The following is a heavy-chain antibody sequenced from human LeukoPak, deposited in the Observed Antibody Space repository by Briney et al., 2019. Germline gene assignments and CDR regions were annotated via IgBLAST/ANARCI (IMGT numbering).Heavy chain of an antibody. Sequence: GGSLTLSCAASGFTFSSYAMTWVRQAPGKGLEWVSGISGSGGSTYYADPVKGRFTISRDNSKNTLYLQMNSLRAEDTAVYYCAKHWEPLNMARGDYFDYWGQGTLVTVSS. CDR3: AKHWEPLNMARGDYFDY. D-gene: IGHD3-10*01. CDR2: ISGSGGST. V-gene: IGHV3-23*01. J-gene: IGHJ4*02. CDR1: GFTFSSYA.